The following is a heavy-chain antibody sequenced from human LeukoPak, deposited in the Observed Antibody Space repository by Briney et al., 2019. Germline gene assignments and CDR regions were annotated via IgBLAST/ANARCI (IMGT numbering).Heavy chain of an antibody. Sequence: SETLSLTCTVSGGSFSSGSYYWSWIRQPPGKGLEWIGYFYYSGSTNYNPSLKSRVTISVDTSKNQFSLKLSSVTAADTAVYYCARDLSHYYYGMDVWGQGTTVTVSS. CDR3: ARDLSHYYYGMDV. CDR1: GGSFSSGSYY. V-gene: IGHV4-61*01. J-gene: IGHJ6*02. CDR2: FYYSGST.